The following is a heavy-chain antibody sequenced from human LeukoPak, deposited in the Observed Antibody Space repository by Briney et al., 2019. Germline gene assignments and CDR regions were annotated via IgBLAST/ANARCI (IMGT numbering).Heavy chain of an antibody. J-gene: IGHJ5*02. CDR3: AKDKRITIFGVVGP. CDR1: GFTFSSYA. V-gene: IGHV3-23*01. D-gene: IGHD3-3*01. Sequence: GGSLRLSCAASGFTFSSYAMSWVRQAPGRGLEWVSAISGSGGSTYYTDSVKGRFTISRDNSKNTLYLQMNSLRAEDTAVYYCAKDKRITIFGVVGPWGQGTLVTVSS. CDR2: ISGSGGST.